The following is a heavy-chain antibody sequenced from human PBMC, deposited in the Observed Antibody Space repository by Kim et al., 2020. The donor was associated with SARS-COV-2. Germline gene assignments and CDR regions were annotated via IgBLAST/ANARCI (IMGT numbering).Heavy chain of an antibody. D-gene: IGHD2-21*01. J-gene: IGHJ4*02. CDR1: GFNVRNAW. Sequence: GGSLRLSCEVSGFNVRNAWMSWVRQAPGRGLEWVGRIRSKTDGETSDYGAPVAGRFTISRDDSKNRLYLQMSSLKTEDTAVYYCTTDRSAACCSEYWGRG. CDR3: TTDRSAACCSEY. V-gene: IGHV3-15*01. CDR2: IRSKTDGETS.